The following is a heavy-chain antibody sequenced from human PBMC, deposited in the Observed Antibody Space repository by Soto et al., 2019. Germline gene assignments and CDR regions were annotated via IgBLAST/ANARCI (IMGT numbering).Heavy chain of an antibody. CDR1: GGSISSGGYY. V-gene: IGHV4-31*03. J-gene: IGHJ6*02. Sequence: QVQLQESGPGLVKASQTLSLTCTVSGGSISSGGYYWTWVRHHPEKGLEWIGCIYFSGNTYYNPSLKSRLTISVDTSKNQFSLKLRSATAADTAVYYCARLDSTGWTIKYYSAMDVWGQGTTVTVSS. CDR2: IYFSGNT. D-gene: IGHD6-19*01. CDR3: ARLDSTGWTIKYYSAMDV.